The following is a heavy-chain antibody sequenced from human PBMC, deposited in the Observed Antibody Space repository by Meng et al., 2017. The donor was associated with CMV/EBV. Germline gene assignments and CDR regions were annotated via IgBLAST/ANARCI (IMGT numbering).Heavy chain of an antibody. CDR1: GFTFSSYS. V-gene: IGHV3-21*01. D-gene: IGHD2-2*02. CDR3: ARYCSSTSCYRFDP. J-gene: IGHJ5*02. CDR2: ISSSSSYI. Sequence: GESLKISCAASGFTFSSYSMNWVRQAPGKGLEWVSSISSSSSYIYYADSVKGRFTISRDNAKNSLYLQINSLRAEDTAVYYCARYCSSTSCYRFDPWGQGTLVTVSS.